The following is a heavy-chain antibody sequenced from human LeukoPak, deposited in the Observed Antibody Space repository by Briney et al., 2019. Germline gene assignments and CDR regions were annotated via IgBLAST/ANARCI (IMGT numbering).Heavy chain of an antibody. CDR3: ARESIEEENYYYYYYMDV. D-gene: IGHD6-6*01. CDR2: MYISGST. J-gene: IGHJ6*03. V-gene: IGHV4-4*07. Sequence: SETLSLTCTVSGGSIRSSYWSWVRQPAGKGLEWIGRMYISGSTDYNPSLKSRVTMALDTSKNQLSLKLTSVTAADTAVYYCARESIEEENYYYYYYMDVWGKGTTVTVSS. CDR1: GGSIRSSY.